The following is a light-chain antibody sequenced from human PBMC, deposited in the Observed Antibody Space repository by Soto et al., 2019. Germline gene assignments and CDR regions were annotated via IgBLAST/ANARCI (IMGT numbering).Light chain of an antibody. CDR1: QNIRGY. CDR3: QQSYSAPWT. CDR2: AAS. J-gene: IGKJ1*01. Sequence: DIQLTQSPYSLSASVGDSATITCRASQNIRGYLNCYQQQPGKAPNLLIYAASSLQSGIPSRFSGSGSETDFTLTISSLQPEDFATYYCQQSYSAPWTFGQGTKVEI. V-gene: IGKV1-39*01.